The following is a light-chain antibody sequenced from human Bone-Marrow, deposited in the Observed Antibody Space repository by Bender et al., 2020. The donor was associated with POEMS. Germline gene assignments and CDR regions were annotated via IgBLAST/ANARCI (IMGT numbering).Light chain of an antibody. CDR2: SNY. Sequence: QSVLTQPPSASGTPGQRVTISCSGSSSNIGSNYVYWYQQLPGKAPRLVVYSNYQRPSGVPARFSGSKSGTSASLAISDIQSEDEGDYYCSSWDDSLSGWVFGGGTKLTVL. V-gene: IGLV1-47*02. CDR3: SSWDDSLSGWV. CDR1: SSNIGSNY. J-gene: IGLJ3*02.